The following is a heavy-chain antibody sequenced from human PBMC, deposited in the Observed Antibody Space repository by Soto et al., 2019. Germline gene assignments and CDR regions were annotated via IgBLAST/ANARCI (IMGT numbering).Heavy chain of an antibody. CDR3: ARVRCITGVCLETNYFDY. V-gene: IGHV1-3*01. D-gene: IGHD2-8*01. J-gene: IGHJ4*02. Sequence: ASVKVSFKASGYTFTSYSMHWVRQAPGQRLEWMAWINAGNGNTKYSQKFQGRVTLTRDTSAGTAYMDLSSLRSEDTAVYYCARVRCITGVCLETNYFDYWGKETRFTICS. CDR1: GYTFTSYS. CDR2: INAGNGNT.